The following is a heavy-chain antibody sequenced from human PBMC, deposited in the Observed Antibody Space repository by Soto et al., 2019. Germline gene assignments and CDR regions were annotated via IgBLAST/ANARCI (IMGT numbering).Heavy chain of an antibody. Sequence: GGSLRLSCAASGFTFSSYAMSWGRQAPEKVLEWVSGIVGSGDNTYYADSVKGRSTISRDNSKNTLYLEMNSLRAGDTAVYYCAKGLSRFGGNSATFDYWGQGTLVTVSS. V-gene: IGHV3-23*01. J-gene: IGHJ4*02. CDR1: GFTFSSYA. CDR2: IVGSGDNT. D-gene: IGHD3-10*01. CDR3: AKGLSRFGGNSATFDY.